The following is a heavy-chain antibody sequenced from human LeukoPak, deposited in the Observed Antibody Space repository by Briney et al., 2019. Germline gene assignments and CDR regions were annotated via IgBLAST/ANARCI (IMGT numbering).Heavy chain of an antibody. CDR1: GFSFRNFA. J-gene: IGHJ3*01. D-gene: IGHD2-2*01. V-gene: IGHV3-49*04. CDR2: IRSIAYAETT. CDR3: ARGGDFGVPAPLGIDAFDF. Sequence: GGSLRLSCTSSGFSFRNFALSWVRQAPGKGLEWVGFIRSIAYAETTEYAASLKGRFTISRDDSTAIAYLQMNSLKTEDTAVYYCARGGDFGVPAPLGIDAFDFWGQGTMVTVSS.